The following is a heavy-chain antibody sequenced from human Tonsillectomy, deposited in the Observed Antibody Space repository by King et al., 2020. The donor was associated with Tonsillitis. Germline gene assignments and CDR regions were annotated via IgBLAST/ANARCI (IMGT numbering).Heavy chain of an antibody. J-gene: IGHJ4*02. CDR2: LSYSGTN. Sequence: QLQESGPGVVKPSETLSLTCTVSGGSISSSDHYWAWIRQPPGKGLEWIAYLSYSGTNFYNPSLKSRITISVDSSENRFSLKLSSVTAADTAVYFCARYVSGSFDYWGQGALVTVSS. V-gene: IGHV4-39*01. D-gene: IGHD1-26*01. CDR3: ARYVSGSFDY. CDR1: GGSISSSDHY.